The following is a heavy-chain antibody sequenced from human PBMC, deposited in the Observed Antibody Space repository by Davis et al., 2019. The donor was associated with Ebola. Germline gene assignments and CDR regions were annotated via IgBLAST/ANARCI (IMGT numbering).Heavy chain of an antibody. CDR2: TYYSSKWYN. J-gene: IGHJ3*02. CDR3: ARGWLRTGLDI. V-gene: IGHV6-1*01. Sequence: HSQTLSLTCAISGDSVPSGGWNWIRQSPSRGLEWLGRTYYSSKWYNDYAVSVKSRITINPDTSKNQYSLQLNSVTPEDTAVYFSARGWLRTGLDIWGQGTMVIVSS. CDR1: GDSVPSGG. D-gene: IGHD5-24*01.